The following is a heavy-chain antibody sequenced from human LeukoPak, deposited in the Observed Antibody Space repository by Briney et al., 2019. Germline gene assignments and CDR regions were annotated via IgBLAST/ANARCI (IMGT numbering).Heavy chain of an antibody. Sequence: SPGGSLRLSCAVSGFTFNDYYMSWIRQAPGKGLEWVSYIGGSDSPFYADSVRGRFFISRDNAKNSLYLQMNSLRAEDTAVYYCARSDYLNFGVYFDYWGQGSLVTVSS. CDR3: ARSDYLNFGVYFDY. CDR1: GFTFNDYY. V-gene: IGHV3-11*01. J-gene: IGHJ4*02. D-gene: IGHD4-4*01. CDR2: IGGSDSP.